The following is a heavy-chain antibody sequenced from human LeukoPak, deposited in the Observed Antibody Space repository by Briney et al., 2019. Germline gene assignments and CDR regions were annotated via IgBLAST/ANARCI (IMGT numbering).Heavy chain of an antibody. CDR3: ARDGLAYCGGDCYSPSDY. Sequence: ASVKVSCKASGYTFTGYYMHWVRQAPGQGLEWMGWINPSGGSTSYAQKFQGRVTMTRDTSTSTVYMELSSLRSEDTAVYYCARDGLAYCGGDCYSPSDYWGQGTLVTVSS. CDR2: INPSGGST. J-gene: IGHJ4*02. CDR1: GYTFTGYY. V-gene: IGHV1-46*01. D-gene: IGHD2-21*02.